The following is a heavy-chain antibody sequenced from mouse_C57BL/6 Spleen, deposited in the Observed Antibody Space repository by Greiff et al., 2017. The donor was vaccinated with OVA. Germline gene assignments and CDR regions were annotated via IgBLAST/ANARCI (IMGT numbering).Heavy chain of an antibody. Sequence: QVQLQQPGAELVRPGSSVKLSCKASGYTFTSYWMHWVKQRPIQGLEWIGNIDPSDSETHYNQKFKDKATLTVDKSSSTAYMQLSSLTSEDSAVYYCARGSIDGLGNYVTFDYWGQGTTLTVSS. CDR3: ARGSIDGLGNYVTFDY. J-gene: IGHJ2*01. V-gene: IGHV1-52*01. CDR2: IDPSDSET. D-gene: IGHD2-1*01. CDR1: GYTFTSYW.